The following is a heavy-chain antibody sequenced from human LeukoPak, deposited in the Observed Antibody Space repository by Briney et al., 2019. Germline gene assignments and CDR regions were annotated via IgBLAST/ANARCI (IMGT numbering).Heavy chain of an antibody. CDR2: IYYSGST. D-gene: IGHD1-26*01. J-gene: IGHJ3*02. CDR3: AATRGSGGLLDAFDI. V-gene: IGHV4-59*01. Sequence: PSETLSLTCTVSGGSISSYYWSWIRQPPGKGLEWIGYIYYSGSTNYNPSLKSRVTISVDTSKNQFSLKLSSVTAADTAVYYCAATRGSGGLLDAFDIWGQGTMVTVSS. CDR1: GGSISSYY.